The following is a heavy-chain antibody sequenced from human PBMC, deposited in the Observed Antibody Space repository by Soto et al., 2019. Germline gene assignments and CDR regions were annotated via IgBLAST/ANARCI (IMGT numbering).Heavy chain of an antibody. CDR3: ARHYDSSGFPPDY. D-gene: IGHD3-22*01. V-gene: IGHV3-30-3*01. CDR1: GFTFSSYA. J-gene: IGHJ4*02. CDR2: ISYDGSNK. Sequence: GGSLRLSCAASGFTFSSYAMHWVRQAPGKGLEWVAVISYDGSNKYYADSVKGRFTISRDNSKNTLYLQMNSLRAEDTAVYYCARHYDSSGFPPDYWGQGTLVTVSS.